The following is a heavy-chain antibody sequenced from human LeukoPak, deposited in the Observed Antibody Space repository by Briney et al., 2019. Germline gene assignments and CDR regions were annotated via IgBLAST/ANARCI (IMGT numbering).Heavy chain of an antibody. J-gene: IGHJ3*02. D-gene: IGHD3-22*01. CDR1: GYTFTGYY. CDR2: IIPIFGTA. CDR3: AREAWYYYDSSGYYYDAFDI. V-gene: IGHV1-69*13. Sequence: SVKVSCKASGYTFTGYYMHWVRQAPGQGLEWMGGIIPIFGTANYAQKFQGRVTITADESTSTAYMELSSLRSEDTAVYYCAREAWYYYDSSGYYYDAFDIWGQGTMVTVSS.